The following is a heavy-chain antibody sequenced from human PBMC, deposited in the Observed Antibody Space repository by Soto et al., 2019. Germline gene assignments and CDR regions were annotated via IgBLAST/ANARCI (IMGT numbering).Heavy chain of an antibody. CDR2: IYSGGST. CDR1: GFTVSSNY. D-gene: IGHD6-19*01. J-gene: IGHJ4*02. CDR3: AREGRGWHYFDY. Sequence: EVQLVETGGGLIQPGGSLRLSCAASGFTVSSNYMSWVRQAPGKGLEWVSVIYSGGSTYYADSVKGRFTISRDNSKNTLYLKMNSLRAEDTAVYYCAREGRGWHYFDYWGQGTLVSVSS. V-gene: IGHV3-53*02.